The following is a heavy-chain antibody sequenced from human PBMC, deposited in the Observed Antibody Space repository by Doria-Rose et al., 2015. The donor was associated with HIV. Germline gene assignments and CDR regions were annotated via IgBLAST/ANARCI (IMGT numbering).Heavy chain of an antibody. D-gene: IGHD6-13*01. CDR1: GVSLSSPGMG. Sequence: ESGPVLVKPTETLTLTCTVSGVSLSSPGMGVSWIRQPPGKALEWLANIFSDDERSYKSSLKSRLTISRVTSKSQVVRTMTDVDPVDTATYYCARIKSSRWYHKYYFDFWGQGTLVVVSA. V-gene: IGHV2-26*01. J-gene: IGHJ4*02. CDR3: ARIKSSRWYHKYYFDF. CDR2: IFSDDER.